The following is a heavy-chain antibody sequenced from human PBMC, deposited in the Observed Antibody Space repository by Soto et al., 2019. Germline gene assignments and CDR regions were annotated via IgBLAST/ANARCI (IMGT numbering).Heavy chain of an antibody. J-gene: IGHJ5*02. Sequence: QVQLVQSGAEVKKPGSSVKVSCKASGGTFSSYAISWVRQAPGQGLEWMGGIIPIFGTANYAQKFQGRVTITADKSTSTAYMELSSLRSEDTAVYYCARAITMVRGVITQGNYMGFDPWGQGTLVTVSS. CDR1: GGTFSSYA. CDR3: ARAITMVRGVITQGNYMGFDP. V-gene: IGHV1-69*06. D-gene: IGHD3-10*01. CDR2: IIPIFGTA.